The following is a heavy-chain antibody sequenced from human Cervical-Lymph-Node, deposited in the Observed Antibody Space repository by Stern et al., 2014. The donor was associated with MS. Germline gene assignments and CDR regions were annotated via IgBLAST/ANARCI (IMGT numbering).Heavy chain of an antibody. D-gene: IGHD6-19*01. Sequence: VHLVESGGGVVQPGRSLRLSCAASGFTFSSYGMHWVRQAPGKGLEWGAVMSYDGSNKYYADSVKGRFTISRDNSKNTLYLQMNSLRPEDTAVYYCTKKPAGPVAASFDIWGQGTMVTVSS. V-gene: IGHV3-30*18. CDR3: TKKPAGPVAASFDI. J-gene: IGHJ3*02. CDR2: MSYDGSNK. CDR1: GFTFSSYG.